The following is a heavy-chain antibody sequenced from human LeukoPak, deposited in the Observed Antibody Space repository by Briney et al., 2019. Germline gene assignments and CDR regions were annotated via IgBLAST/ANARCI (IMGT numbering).Heavy chain of an antibody. V-gene: IGHV1-2*06. CDR3: ARERMTTVTTDYYYYMDV. CDR1: GYTFTGYY. CDR2: INPNSGGT. D-gene: IGHD4-17*01. J-gene: IGHJ6*03. Sequence: ASVKVSCKASGYTFTGYYMHWLRQAPGQGLEWMGRINPNSGGTNYAQKFQGRVTMTRDTSISTAYMELSRLRSDDTAVYYCARERMTTVTTDYYYYMDVWGKGTTVTVS.